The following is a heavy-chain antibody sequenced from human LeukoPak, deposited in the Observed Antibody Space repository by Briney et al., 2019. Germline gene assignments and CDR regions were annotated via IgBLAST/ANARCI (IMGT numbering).Heavy chain of an antibody. CDR3: AKVGAIHDYYYYMDV. V-gene: IGHV3-23*01. Sequence: GGSLRLSCAASGFTFSSYAMSWVRQAPGKGLEWVSAISGSGGSTYYADSVKGRFTISRDNSKNTLYLQMNSLRAEDTAVYYCAKVGAIHDYYYYMDVWGKGTTVTISS. J-gene: IGHJ6*03. CDR2: ISGSGGST. CDR1: GFTFSSYA. D-gene: IGHD1-26*01.